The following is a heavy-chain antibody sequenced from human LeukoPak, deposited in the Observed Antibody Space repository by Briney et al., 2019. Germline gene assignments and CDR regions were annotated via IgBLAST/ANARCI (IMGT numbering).Heavy chain of an antibody. CDR1: GFTFSSYW. V-gene: IGHV3-7*01. J-gene: IGHJ3*02. D-gene: IGHD1-20*01. Sequence: GSLRLSCAASGFTFSSYWMSWVRQAPGKGLEWVANIKQDGSEKYYVDSVKGRFTISRDNAKNSLYLQMNSLRAEDTAVYYCASPYNWNDAAAFDIWGQGTMVTVSS. CDR2: IKQDGSEK. CDR3: ASPYNWNDAAAFDI.